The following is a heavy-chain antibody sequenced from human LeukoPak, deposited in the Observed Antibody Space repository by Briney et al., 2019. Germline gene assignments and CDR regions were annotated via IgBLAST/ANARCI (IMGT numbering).Heavy chain of an antibody. J-gene: IGHJ2*01. CDR3: ARDLVVVVAATNYWYFDL. Sequence: SETLSLTCTVSGGSISSGSYYWSWIRQPAGKGLEWIGRIYTSGSTNYNPSLKSRVTISVGPSKNQFSLKLSSVTAADTAVYYCARDLVVVVAATNYWYFDLWGRGTLVTVSS. CDR1: GGSISSGSYY. V-gene: IGHV4-61*02. CDR2: IYTSGST. D-gene: IGHD2-15*01.